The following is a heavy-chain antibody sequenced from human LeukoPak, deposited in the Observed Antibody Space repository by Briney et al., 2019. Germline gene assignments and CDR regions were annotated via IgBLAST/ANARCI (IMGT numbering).Heavy chain of an antibody. CDR2: IYTSGST. CDR3: ARGGFESFDY. CDR1: GGSMSRYY. J-gene: IGHJ4*02. D-gene: IGHD5-12*01. V-gene: IGHV4-4*07. Sequence: PQTLSLTCTVSGGSMSRYYWSWIRQPAGKGLEWIGRIYTSGSTIYNPSLKSRVTLSVDTSKNQFSLKLTSVTAADTAVYYCARGGFESFDYWGQGTLITVSS.